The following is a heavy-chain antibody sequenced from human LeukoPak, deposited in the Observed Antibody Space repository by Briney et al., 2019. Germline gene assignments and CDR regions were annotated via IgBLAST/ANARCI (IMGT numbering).Heavy chain of an antibody. CDR1: GYSISSGYY. D-gene: IGHD1-1*01. V-gene: IGHV4-38-2*02. CDR3: ARVLATETTRGY. CDR2: IYHSGST. J-gene: IGHJ4*02. Sequence: SETLSLTCTVSGYSISSGYYWGWIRQPPGKGLEWIGSIYHSGSTYYNPSLKSRVTISVDTSKNQFSLKLSSVTAADTAVYYCARVLATETTRGYWGQGTLVTVSS.